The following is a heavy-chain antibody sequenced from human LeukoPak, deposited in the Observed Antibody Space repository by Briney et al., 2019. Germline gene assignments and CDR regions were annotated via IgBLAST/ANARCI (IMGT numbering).Heavy chain of an antibody. J-gene: IGHJ4*02. D-gene: IGHD3-22*01. Sequence: GGSLRLSRAASGFTVSSNYMSWVRQAPVKGLEWVSVIYSGGSTYYADSVKGRFTISRHNSKNTLYLQMNSLRAEDTAVYYCARVQDYYDSSGYGYFDYWGQGTLVTVSS. CDR1: GFTVSSNY. CDR2: IYSGGST. V-gene: IGHV3-53*04. CDR3: ARVQDYYDSSGYGYFDY.